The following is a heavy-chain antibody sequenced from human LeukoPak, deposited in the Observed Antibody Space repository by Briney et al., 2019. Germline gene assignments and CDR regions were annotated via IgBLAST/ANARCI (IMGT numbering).Heavy chain of an antibody. D-gene: IGHD3-22*01. CDR2: IIPIFGTA. J-gene: IGHJ4*02. Sequence: ASVKVSCKASGGTFSRYGISWVRQAPGQGLEWMGGIIPIFGTANYAQKFQGRVTITADKSTSTVHMELSSLRSEDTAVYYCARERMAYYYESSGCPDWGQGTLVTVSS. CDR3: ARERMAYYYESSGCPD. V-gene: IGHV1-69*06. CDR1: GGTFSRYG.